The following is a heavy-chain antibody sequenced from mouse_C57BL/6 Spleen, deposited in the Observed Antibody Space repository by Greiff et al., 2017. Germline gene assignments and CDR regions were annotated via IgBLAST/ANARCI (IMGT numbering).Heavy chain of an antibody. V-gene: IGHV1-55*01. Sequence: QVQLKQPGAELVKPGASVKMSCKASGYTFTSYWITWVKQRPGQGLEWIGDIDPGSGSTNYNEKFKSKATLTVDTSSSTAYMQLSSLTSEDSAVYYCAREGTAQAGYFDYWGQGTTLTVSS. CDR3: AREGTAQAGYFDY. CDR2: IDPGSGST. D-gene: IGHD3-2*02. J-gene: IGHJ2*01. CDR1: GYTFTSYW.